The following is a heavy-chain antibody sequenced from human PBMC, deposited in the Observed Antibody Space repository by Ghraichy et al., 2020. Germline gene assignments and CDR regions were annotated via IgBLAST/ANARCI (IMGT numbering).Heavy chain of an antibody. Sequence: SETLSLTCAVYGGSFSGYYWSWIRQPPGKGLEWIGEINHSGSTNYNPSLKSRVTISVDTSKNQFSLKLSSVTAADTAVYYCASVGWGGNYYYYYMDVWGKGTTVTVSS. CDR2: INHSGST. J-gene: IGHJ6*03. CDR1: GGSFSGYY. V-gene: IGHV4-34*01. CDR3: ASVGWGGNYYYYYMDV. D-gene: IGHD7-27*01.